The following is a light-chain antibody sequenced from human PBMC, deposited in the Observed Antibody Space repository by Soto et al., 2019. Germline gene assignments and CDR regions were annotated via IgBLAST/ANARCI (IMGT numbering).Light chain of an antibody. V-gene: IGKV1-39*01. Sequence: DIQMTQSPSSLSASVGDRVTITCRASQSISSYLNWYQQKPGKAPKLLIYAASSLQSGVPSRFSGSGSGTDFTLTISSLQPEDFATYYCQQKRTFGPGTRLEIK. J-gene: IGKJ5*01. CDR1: QSISSY. CDR3: QQKRT. CDR2: AAS.